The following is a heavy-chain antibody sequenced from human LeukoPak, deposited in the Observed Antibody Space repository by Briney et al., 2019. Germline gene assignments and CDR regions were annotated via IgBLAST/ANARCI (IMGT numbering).Heavy chain of an antibody. V-gene: IGHV4-34*01. D-gene: IGHD3-22*01. CDR3: ARVGGSYYYES. J-gene: IGHJ3*01. CDR2: INHSGST. Sequence: PSETLSLTCAVYGGSFSGYYWSWIRQPPGKGLEWIGEINHSGSTNYNPSLKSRVTISVDTSKNQFSLKLSSVTAADTAVYYCARVGGSYYYESWGQGTMVTVSS. CDR1: GGSFSGYY.